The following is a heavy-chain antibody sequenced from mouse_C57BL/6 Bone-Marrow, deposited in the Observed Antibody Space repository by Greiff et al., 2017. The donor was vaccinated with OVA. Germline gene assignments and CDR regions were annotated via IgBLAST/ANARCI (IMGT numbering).Heavy chain of an antibody. V-gene: IGHV14-2*01. CDR3: ASDYYRTWFAY. J-gene: IGHJ3*01. CDR1: GFNIKDYY. D-gene: IGHD2-1*01. CDR2: IDPEDGET. Sequence: VQLQQSGAELVKPGASVKLSCTASGFNIKDYYMHWVKQRPEQGLEWIGRIDPEDGETKYAPNFQGKATITADTSSNTAYLQLSSLTSEDTAVYYCASDYYRTWFAYGGQGTLVTVSA.